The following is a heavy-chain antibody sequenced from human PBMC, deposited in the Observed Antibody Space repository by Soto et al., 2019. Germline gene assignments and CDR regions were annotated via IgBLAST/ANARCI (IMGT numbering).Heavy chain of an antibody. D-gene: IGHD5-12*01. J-gene: IGHJ4*02. CDR3: AKDRRVEMATMGYYFDY. CDR1: GFTFSSYG. V-gene: IGHV3-30*18. Sequence: GGSLRLSCAASGFTFSSYGMHWVRQAPGKGLEWVAVISYDGSNKYYADSVKGRFTISRDNSKNTLYLQMNSLRAEDTAVYYCAKDRRVEMATMGYYFDYWGQGTLVTVSS. CDR2: ISYDGSNK.